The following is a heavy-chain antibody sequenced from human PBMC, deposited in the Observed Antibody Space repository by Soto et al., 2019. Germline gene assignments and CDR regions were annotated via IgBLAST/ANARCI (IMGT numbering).Heavy chain of an antibody. V-gene: IGHV1-69*01. CDR2: IIPIFGTA. D-gene: IGHD3-22*01. CDR1: GGTFSSYA. J-gene: IGHJ4*02. Sequence: QVQLVQSGAEVKQPGSSVKVSCKASGGTFSSYAISWVRQAPGQGLEWMGGIIPIFGTANYAQKFQGRVTITADESTSTAYIELSSLRSEDTAVYYCASEGNYYDITEQFDYLGQGTLVTVSS. CDR3: ASEGNYYDITEQFDY.